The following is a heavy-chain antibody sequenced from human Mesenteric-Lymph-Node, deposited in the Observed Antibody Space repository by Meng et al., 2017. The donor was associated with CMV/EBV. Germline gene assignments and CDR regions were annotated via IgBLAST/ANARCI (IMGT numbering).Heavy chain of an antibody. Sequence: GGSLRLSCAASGFTFSSYSMNWVRQAPGKGLEWVSSISSSGSYIYYADSVKGRFTISRDNAKNSLYLQMNSLRAEDTAVYYCVQVGLGGITHWDYWGQGTLVTVSS. CDR2: ISSSGSYI. J-gene: IGHJ4*02. D-gene: IGHD3-16*01. V-gene: IGHV3-21*01. CDR1: GFTFSSYS. CDR3: VQVGLGGITHWDY.